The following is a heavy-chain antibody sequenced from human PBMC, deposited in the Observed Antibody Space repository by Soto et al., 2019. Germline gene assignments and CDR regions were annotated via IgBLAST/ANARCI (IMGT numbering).Heavy chain of an antibody. CDR3: ARAFGQQLDPHYYYYYGMDV. CDR2: ISAYNGNT. Sequence: ASVKVSCKASGYTFTSYGISWVRQAPGQGLEWMGWISAYNGNTNYAQKLQGRVTMTTDTSTSTAYMELRSLRSDDTAVYYCARAFGQQLDPHYYYYYGMDVWGQGTTVTVSS. V-gene: IGHV1-18*01. CDR1: GYTFTSYG. J-gene: IGHJ6*02. D-gene: IGHD6-13*01.